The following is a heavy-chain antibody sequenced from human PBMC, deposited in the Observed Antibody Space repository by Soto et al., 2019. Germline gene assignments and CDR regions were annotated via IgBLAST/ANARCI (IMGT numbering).Heavy chain of an antibody. D-gene: IGHD6-19*01. Sequence: SLSLSCAASGFTFRDYYISWFLKAPGKGLVWVSYISSSGSTIYYADSVKGRFTISRDNAKNSLYLQMNSLRAEDTAVYYCANLGRIAVAGFDYWGQGTLVTVSS. CDR2: ISSSGSTI. CDR3: ANLGRIAVAGFDY. V-gene: IGHV3-11*01. CDR1: GFTFRDYY. J-gene: IGHJ4*02.